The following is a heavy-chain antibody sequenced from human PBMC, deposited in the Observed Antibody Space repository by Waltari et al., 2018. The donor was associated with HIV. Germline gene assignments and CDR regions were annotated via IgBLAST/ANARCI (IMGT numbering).Heavy chain of an antibody. V-gene: IGHV3-30*01. CDR3: ARDESRDYYYYGMDV. CDR2: ISYYGINK. J-gene: IGHJ6*02. Sequence: QVQLVESGGGVVQPGRSLRLSCAASGFTFSFYAMHWVRQAPGKGLELVAVISYYGINKYYADSVKGRFTISRDNSKNTLYLLMNSLRAEDTAVYYCARDESRDYYYYGMDVWGQGTTVTVSS. CDR1: GFTFSFYA.